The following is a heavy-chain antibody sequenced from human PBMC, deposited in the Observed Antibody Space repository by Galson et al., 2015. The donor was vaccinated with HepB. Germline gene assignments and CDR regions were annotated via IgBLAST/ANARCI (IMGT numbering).Heavy chain of an antibody. CDR3: ARGTSALVIVATSESFDY. CDR1: GYTFTGYY. V-gene: IGHV1-2*02. D-gene: IGHD5-12*01. J-gene: IGHJ4*02. CDR2: INPNSGGT. Sequence: SVKVSCKASGYTFTGYYMHWVRQAPGQGLEWMGWINPNSGGTNYAQKLQGRVTMTRDTSTSTAYMELSRLRSDDTAVYYCARGTSALVIVATSESFDYWGQGTLVTVSS.